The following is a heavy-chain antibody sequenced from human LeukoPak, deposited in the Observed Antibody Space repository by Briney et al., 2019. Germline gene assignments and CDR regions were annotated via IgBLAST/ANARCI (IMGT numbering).Heavy chain of an antibody. CDR1: GSISGYY. CDR3: ARQKCTSTSCLTKNAFDI. V-gene: IGHV4-4*09. D-gene: IGHD2-2*01. Sequence: SETLSLTCTVSGSISGYYWSWIRQPPGKGLEWIGYIYTSGSTNYNPSLEGRVTISVDTSKNQFSLDLSSVTAADTAVYYCARQKCTSTSCLTKNAFDIWGQGTMVTVSS. J-gene: IGHJ3*02. CDR2: IYTSGST.